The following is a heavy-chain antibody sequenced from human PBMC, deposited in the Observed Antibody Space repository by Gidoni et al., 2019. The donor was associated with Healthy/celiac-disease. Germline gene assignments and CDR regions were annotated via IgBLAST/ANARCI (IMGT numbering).Heavy chain of an antibody. CDR2: INHSGST. CDR3: ARGPIAAAGKRGIDY. V-gene: IGHV4-34*01. J-gene: IGHJ4*02. Sequence: IGEINHSGSTNYNPSLKSRVTISVDTSKNQFSLKLSSVTAADTAVYYCARGPIAAAGKRGIDYWGQGTLVTVSS. D-gene: IGHD6-13*01.